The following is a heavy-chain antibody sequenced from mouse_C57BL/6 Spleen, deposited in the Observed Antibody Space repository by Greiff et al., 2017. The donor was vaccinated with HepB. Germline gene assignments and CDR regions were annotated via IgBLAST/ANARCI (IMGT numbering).Heavy chain of an antibody. CDR1: GYSITSGYY. CDR3: ALNYYGSLDY. CDR2: INYDGNN. V-gene: IGHV3-6*01. D-gene: IGHD1-1*01. J-gene: IGHJ2*01. Sequence: DVKLVESGPGLVKPSQSLSLTCSVTGYSITSGYYWNWIRQFPGNKLEWMGYINYDGNNNYNPSLKNRISITRDTSQNQFFLKLNSVTTEDTATYYCALNYYGSLDYWGQGTTRAVSP.